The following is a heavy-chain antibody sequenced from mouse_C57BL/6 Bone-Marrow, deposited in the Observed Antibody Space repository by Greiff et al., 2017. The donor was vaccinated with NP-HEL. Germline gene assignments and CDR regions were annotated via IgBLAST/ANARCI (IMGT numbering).Heavy chain of an antibody. CDR3: ARAGDYDPFDY. CDR2: IDPSDSYT. Sequence: QVQLQQPGAELVMPGASVKLSCKASGYTFTSYWMHWVKQRPGQGLEWIGEIDPSDSYTNYHQKFKGKSTLTVDKSSSTAYMQLSSLTSEDSAVYYCARAGDYDPFDYWGQGTTLTVSS. D-gene: IGHD2-4*01. V-gene: IGHV1-69*01. J-gene: IGHJ2*01. CDR1: GYTFTSYW.